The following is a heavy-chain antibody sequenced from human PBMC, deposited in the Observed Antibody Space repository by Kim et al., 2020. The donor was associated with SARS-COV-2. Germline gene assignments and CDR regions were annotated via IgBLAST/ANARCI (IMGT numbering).Heavy chain of an antibody. Sequence: SETLSLTCAVYGGSFSGYYWSWIRQPPGKGLEWIGEINHSGSTNYNPSLKSRVTISVDTSKNQFSLKLSSVTAADTAVYYCARFISQRGYSYGSQYYFDYWGQGTLVTVSS. CDR1: GGSFSGYY. V-gene: IGHV4-34*01. J-gene: IGHJ4*02. CDR3: ARFISQRGYSYGSQYYFDY. CDR2: INHSGST. D-gene: IGHD5-18*01.